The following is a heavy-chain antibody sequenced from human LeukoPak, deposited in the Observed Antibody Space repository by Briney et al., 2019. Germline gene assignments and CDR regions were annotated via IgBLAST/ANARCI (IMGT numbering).Heavy chain of an antibody. V-gene: IGHV4-4*02. CDR3: ARELLGAPTPGAY. D-gene: IGHD7-27*01. Sequence: PSETLSLTCALSTVSGSSGNWWSWVRQPPGKGLEWIGEVHKTGKTNYNPSLKTRVTISIDASKNQLSLELTSVTAADAAVYYCARELLGAPTPGAYLGQGTRVTGSS. CDR2: VHKTGKT. J-gene: IGHJ4*02. CDR1: TVSGSSGNW.